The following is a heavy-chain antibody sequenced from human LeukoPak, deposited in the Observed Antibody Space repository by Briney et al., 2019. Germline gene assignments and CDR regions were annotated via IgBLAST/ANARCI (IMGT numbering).Heavy chain of an antibody. V-gene: IGHV3-30*03. CDR2: ISYDGSNK. Sequence: GRSLRLSCAASGFTFSSYGMHWARQAPGKGLEWVAVISYDGSNKYYADSVKGRFTISRDNSKNTLYLQMNSLRAEDTAVYYCATDIAVAGPFDYWGQGTLVTVSS. J-gene: IGHJ4*02. D-gene: IGHD6-19*01. CDR3: ATDIAVAGPFDY. CDR1: GFTFSSYG.